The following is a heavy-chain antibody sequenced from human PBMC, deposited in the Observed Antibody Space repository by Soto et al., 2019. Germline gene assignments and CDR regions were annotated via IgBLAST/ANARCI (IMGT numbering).Heavy chain of an antibody. Sequence: QLQLQESGPGLVTPSETLSLTCTVSGGSISSSSYYWGWIRQPPGKGLEWIGSIYYSGSTYSNPXXKSRVTISVDXXKXQXXLKLSSVTAADTAVYYCARHDYSRGYSYGFNAFDIWGQGTMVTVSS. J-gene: IGHJ3*02. D-gene: IGHD5-18*01. V-gene: IGHV4-39*01. CDR2: IYYSGST. CDR3: ARHDYSRGYSYGFNAFDI. CDR1: GGSISSSSYY.